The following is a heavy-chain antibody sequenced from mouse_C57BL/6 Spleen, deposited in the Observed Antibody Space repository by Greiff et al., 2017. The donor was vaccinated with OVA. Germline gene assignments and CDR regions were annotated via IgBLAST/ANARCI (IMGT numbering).Heavy chain of an antibody. CDR1: GYTFTSYW. CDR2: IYPGSGST. V-gene: IGHV1-55*01. J-gene: IGHJ2*01. Sequence: VQLQQPGAELVKPGASVKMSCKASGYTFTSYWITWVKQRPGQGLEWIGDIYPGSGSTNYNEKFKSKATLTVDTSSSTAYMQLSSLTSEDSAVYYCARSGSSEGYFDYWGQGTTLTVSS. D-gene: IGHD1-1*01. CDR3: ARSGSSEGYFDY.